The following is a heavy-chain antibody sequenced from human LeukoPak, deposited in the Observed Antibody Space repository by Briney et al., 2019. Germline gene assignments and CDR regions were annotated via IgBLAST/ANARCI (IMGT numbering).Heavy chain of an antibody. J-gene: IGHJ6*03. CDR3: AREGGYDFWSGYYTKNYYYYYYMDV. CDR1: GGSISSYY. V-gene: IGHV4-59*01. D-gene: IGHD3-3*01. Sequence: SETLSLTCTVSGGSISSYYWSWIRQPPGKGLEWIGYIYYSGSTNYNPSLKSRVTISVDTSKNQFSLKLSSVTAADTAVYYCAREGGYDFWSGYYTKNYYYYYYMDVWGKGTTVTVSS. CDR2: IYYSGST.